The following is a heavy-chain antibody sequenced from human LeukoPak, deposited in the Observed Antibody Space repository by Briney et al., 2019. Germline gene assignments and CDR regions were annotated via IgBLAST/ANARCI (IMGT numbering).Heavy chain of an antibody. Sequence: GASVKVSCKASGYTFTSYAMHWVRQAPGQRLEWRGWINAGNGNTKYSRKFQGRVTITRDTSASTAYMELSSLRSEDTAVYYCARGAVAVYWGQGTLVTVSS. CDR1: GYTFTSYA. D-gene: IGHD6-19*01. CDR2: INAGNGNT. J-gene: IGHJ4*02. CDR3: ARGAVAVY. V-gene: IGHV1-3*01.